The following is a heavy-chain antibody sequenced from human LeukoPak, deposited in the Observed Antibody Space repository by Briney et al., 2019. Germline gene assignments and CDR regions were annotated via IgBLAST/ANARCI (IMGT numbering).Heavy chain of an antibody. Sequence: GASVKVSCKASGYTFTNYAVSWVRQAPGQGLEWMGWISAYNGNTNYEQKFQGRVTMTTDTSTSTVYMELSSLRSEDAALYYCARDDARYYDSSGYPYNAFDIWGQGTMVTVSS. CDR3: ARDDARYYDSSGYPYNAFDI. D-gene: IGHD3-22*01. V-gene: IGHV1-18*01. CDR1: GYTFTNYA. CDR2: ISAYNGNT. J-gene: IGHJ3*02.